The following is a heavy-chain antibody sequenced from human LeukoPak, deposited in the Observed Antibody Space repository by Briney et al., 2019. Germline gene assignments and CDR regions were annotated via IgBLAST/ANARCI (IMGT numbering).Heavy chain of an antibody. D-gene: IGHD4-17*01. CDR3: ARGKSSTVTTGVDY. CDR2: ISSSSSYI. V-gene: IGHV3-21*01. J-gene: IGHJ4*02. CDR1: GFTFSSYS. Sequence: GGSLRLSCAASGFTFSSYSMNWVRQAPGKGLEWVSSISSSSSYIYYADSVKGRFTISRDNAKNSLYLQMNSLRAEDTAVYYCARGKSSTVTTGVDYWGQGTLVTVSS.